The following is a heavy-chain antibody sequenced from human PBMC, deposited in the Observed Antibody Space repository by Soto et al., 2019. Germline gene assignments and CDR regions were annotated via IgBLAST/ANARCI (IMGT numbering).Heavy chain of an antibody. Sequence: TLSLTCTVSGGSISSGGYYWSWIRQHQGTGLEWIGYIYYSGSTYYNPSLESRVTISVDRSKSQFSLRLSSVTAADTAVYYCARGRRQQLVRSQYDWFDPWGQGILVTVSS. V-gene: IGHV4-31*03. CDR3: ARGRRQQLVRSQYDWFDP. D-gene: IGHD6-13*01. CDR2: IYYSGST. J-gene: IGHJ5*02. CDR1: GGSISSGGYY.